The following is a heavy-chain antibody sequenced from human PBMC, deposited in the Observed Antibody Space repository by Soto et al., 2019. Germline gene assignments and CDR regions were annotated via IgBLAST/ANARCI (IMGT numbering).Heavy chain of an antibody. CDR1: GFTFSSYG. J-gene: IGHJ4*02. V-gene: IGHV3-30*03. CDR2: ISYDGSNK. Sequence: GGSLRLSCAASGFTFSSYGMHWVRQAPGKGLEWVAVISYDGSNKYYADSVKGRFTISRDNSKNTLYLQMNSLRAEDTAVYYCARTHGYYYDSSGYYDFDYWGQGTLVTVSS. CDR3: ARTHGYYYDSSGYYDFDY. D-gene: IGHD3-22*01.